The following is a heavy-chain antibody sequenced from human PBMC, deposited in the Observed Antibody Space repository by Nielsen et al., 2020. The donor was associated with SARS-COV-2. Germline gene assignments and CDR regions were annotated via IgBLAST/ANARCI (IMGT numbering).Heavy chain of an antibody. CDR2: IYYSGST. J-gene: IGHJ6*02. CDR1: GGSISSYC. D-gene: IGHD3-3*01. V-gene: IGHV4-59*01. Sequence: SETLSLTCTVSGGSISSYCWSWIRQPPGKGLEWIGYIYYSGSTNYNPSLKSRVTISVDTFKNQFSLKLSSVTAADTAVYYCARTYYDFWSGYSYYYYGMDVWGQGTTVTVSS. CDR3: ARTYYDFWSGYSYYYYGMDV.